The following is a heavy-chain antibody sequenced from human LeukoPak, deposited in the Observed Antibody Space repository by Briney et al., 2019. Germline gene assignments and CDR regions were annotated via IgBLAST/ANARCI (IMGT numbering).Heavy chain of an antibody. Sequence: GASVKVSCKASGYTFAGYYMHWVRQAPGQGLEWMGRIIPILGIANYAQKFQGRVTITADKSTSTAYMELSSLRSEDTAVYYCARDRRRDGYNSPPDYWGQGTLVTVSS. D-gene: IGHD5-24*01. CDR2: IIPILGIA. J-gene: IGHJ4*02. V-gene: IGHV1-69*04. CDR3: ARDRRRDGYNSPPDY. CDR1: GYTFAGYY.